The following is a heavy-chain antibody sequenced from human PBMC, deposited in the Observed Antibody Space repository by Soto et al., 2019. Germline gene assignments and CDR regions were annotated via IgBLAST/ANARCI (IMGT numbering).Heavy chain of an antibody. CDR2: ISTYTGNK. CDR1: GYTFGTYG. CDR3: ARWAMVRGVIDYYYGMDV. V-gene: IGHV1-18*01. Sequence: ASVKVSCKASGYTFGTYGLSWVRQAPGQGLEWMGWISTYTGNKNYAQKFQGRVTMTTDTSTSTAYMELRSLRSDDTAVYYCARWAMVRGVIDYYYGMDVWGQGTTVTVSS. D-gene: IGHD3-10*01. J-gene: IGHJ6*02.